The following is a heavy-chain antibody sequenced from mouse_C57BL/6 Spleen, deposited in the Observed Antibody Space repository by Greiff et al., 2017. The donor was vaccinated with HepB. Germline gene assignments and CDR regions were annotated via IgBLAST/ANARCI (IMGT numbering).Heavy chain of an antibody. J-gene: IGHJ2*01. CDR1: GYAFSSSW. Sequence: QVQLQQSGPELVKPGASVKISCKASGYAFSSSWMNWVKQRPGKGLEWLGRIYPGDGDTNYNGKFKGKATLTADKSSSTAYMQLSSLTSEDSAVYFCAREITTVVARYFDYWGQGTTLTVSS. CDR2: IYPGDGDT. CDR3: AREITTVVARYFDY. D-gene: IGHD1-1*01. V-gene: IGHV1-82*01.